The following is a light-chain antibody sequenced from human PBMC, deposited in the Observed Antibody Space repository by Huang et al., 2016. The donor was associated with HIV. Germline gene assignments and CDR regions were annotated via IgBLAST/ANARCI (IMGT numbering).Light chain of an antibody. CDR3: QQRSSWPS. CDR2: DTY. V-gene: IGKV3-11*01. CDR1: QSVNSF. Sequence: EIVLTQSPATLSLSPGERATLSCRASQSVNSFLAWYQQRPGQAPRLLIYDTYNRASGIPARFIGSGSGTDFTLTIFSLEPEDVAVYYCQQRSSWPSFGQGTRVEIK. J-gene: IGKJ1*01.